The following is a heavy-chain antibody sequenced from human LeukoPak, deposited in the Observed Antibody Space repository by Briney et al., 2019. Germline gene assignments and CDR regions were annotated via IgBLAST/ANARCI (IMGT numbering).Heavy chain of an antibody. Sequence: SVKVSCKASGGTFSSYAISWVRQAPGQGLEWMGRIIPILGTANYAQKFQGRVTITADKSTSTAYMELSSLRSEDTAVYYCARGRKAMAPFDYWGQGTLVTVSS. D-gene: IGHD5-18*01. CDR3: ARGRKAMAPFDY. J-gene: IGHJ4*02. CDR2: IIPILGTA. V-gene: IGHV1-69*04. CDR1: GGTFSSYA.